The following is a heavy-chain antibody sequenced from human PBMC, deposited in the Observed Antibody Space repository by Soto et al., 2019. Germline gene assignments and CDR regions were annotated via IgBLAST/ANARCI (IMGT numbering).Heavy chain of an antibody. J-gene: IGHJ5*02. CDR1: GGSFSGYY. V-gene: IGHV4-34*01. Sequence: QVQLQQWGAGLLKPSETLSLTCAVYGGSFSGYYWSWIRQPPGKGLEWIGEINHSGSTNYNPSLKSRVTISVDTSKNQFSLKLSSVTAADTAVYHCARGGSRGVVVPAAARYNWFDPWGQGTLVTVSS. CDR2: INHSGST. D-gene: IGHD2-2*01. CDR3: ARGGSRGVVVPAAARYNWFDP.